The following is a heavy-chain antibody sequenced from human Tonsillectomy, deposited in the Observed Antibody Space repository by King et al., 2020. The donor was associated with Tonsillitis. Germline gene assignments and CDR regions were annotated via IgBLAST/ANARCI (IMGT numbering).Heavy chain of an antibody. D-gene: IGHD6-13*01. V-gene: IGHV3-30-3*01. CDR1: GFTFSSYA. CDR2: ISYDGSNK. Sequence: VQLVESGGGVVQPGRSLRLSCAASGFTFSSYAMHWVRQAPGKGLEWVAVISYDGSNKYYADSVKGRFTISRDNSKNTLYLQMNSLRAEDTAVYYCARGSGSSIAAARIDYCGQGTLVTVSS. J-gene: IGHJ4*02. CDR3: ARGSGSSIAAARIDY.